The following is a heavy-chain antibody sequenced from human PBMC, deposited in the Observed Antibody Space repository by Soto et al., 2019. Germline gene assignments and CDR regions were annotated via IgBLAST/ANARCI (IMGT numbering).Heavy chain of an antibody. CDR2: VNNGGSST. Sequence: EVQLLESGGGLVQPGGSLRLSCAASGFTFSNYAMSWVRQAPGKGLEWVSSVNNGGSSTYYADSVKGRFTISRDNSKNTLYLQMNGLRAEDTAVYYCARYCSGGSQCYIGVWGKGTTVTVSS. D-gene: IGHD2-15*01. CDR1: GFTFSNYA. J-gene: IGHJ6*03. CDR3: ARYCSGGSQCYIGV. V-gene: IGHV3-23*01.